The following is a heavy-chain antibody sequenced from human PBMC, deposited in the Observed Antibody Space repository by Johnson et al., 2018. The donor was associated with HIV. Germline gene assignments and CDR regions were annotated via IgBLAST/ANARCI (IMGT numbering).Heavy chain of an antibody. D-gene: IGHD3-3*01. CDR1: GFTFSSYA. CDR3: AAYYDFWSGSYTSGFDI. V-gene: IGHV3-30*04. Sequence: QVQLVESGGGVVQPGTSLRLPCAASGFTFSSYAMHWVRQAPGQGLEWVAVISYDGSNQYYADSVKGRFTISRDNSKNTVFLQMTSLRPEDTAMYYCAAYYDFWSGSYTSGFDIRGQGTMVTVSS. J-gene: IGHJ3*02. CDR2: ISYDGSNQ.